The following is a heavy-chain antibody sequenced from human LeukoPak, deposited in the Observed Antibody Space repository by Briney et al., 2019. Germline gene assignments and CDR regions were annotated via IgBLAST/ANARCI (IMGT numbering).Heavy chain of an antibody. V-gene: IGHV3-53*01. J-gene: IGHJ4*02. CDR1: GLTVSSNC. CDR3: ARGYYDSSGYYSGLDY. CDR2: IYSGGNT. D-gene: IGHD3-22*01. Sequence: GGSLRLSCAASGLTVSSNCMSWVRQAPGKGLEWVSFIYSGGNTYYADSVKGRFTISRDNSKNTLYLQMNSLRAEDTAVYYCARGYYDSSGYYSGLDYWGQGTLVTVSS.